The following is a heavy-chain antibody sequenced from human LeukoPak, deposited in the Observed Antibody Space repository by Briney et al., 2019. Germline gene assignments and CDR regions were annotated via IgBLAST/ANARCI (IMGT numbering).Heavy chain of an antibody. CDR3: TTEIGFLGGLRRDY. J-gene: IGHJ4*02. CDR2: IKSKTDGGTT. D-gene: IGHD3-3*01. Sequence: GGSLRLSCAASGFTFRNAWMSWVHQAPGRGLEWVGRIKSKTDGGTTDYAAPVKGRFTISRDDSKNTLYLQMNSLKTEDTAVYYCTTEIGFLGGLRRDYWGQGTLVTVSS. CDR1: GFTFRNAW. V-gene: IGHV3-15*01.